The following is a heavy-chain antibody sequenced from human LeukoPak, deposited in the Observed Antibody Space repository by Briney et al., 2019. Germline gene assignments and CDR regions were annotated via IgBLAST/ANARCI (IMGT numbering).Heavy chain of an antibody. CDR3: ARDSLSGLVQSEGHFDY. CDR1: RFPLSSNY. Sequence: GGSLRLSCGAPRFPLSSNYMRSGRQAPGKGLELDSVIYSGGNTYYANSVKGRFTISRDNSKNTPYLQMNSLRAEDTAVYDCARDSLSGLVQSEGHFDYWGQGTLVTVSS. V-gene: IGHV3-53*01. D-gene: IGHD6-19*01. J-gene: IGHJ4*02. CDR2: IYSGGNT.